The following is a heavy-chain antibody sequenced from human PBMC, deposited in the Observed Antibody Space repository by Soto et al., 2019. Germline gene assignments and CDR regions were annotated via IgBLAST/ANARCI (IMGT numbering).Heavy chain of an antibody. CDR1: GFTFSGAA. J-gene: IGHJ6*02. D-gene: IGHD2-2*01. V-gene: IGHV3-73*01. Sequence: EVQLVESGGGLVQPGGSLKLSCAASGFTFSGAAMHWVRQASGKGLEWVGRIRSKANSYATEYAASVKGRFTISRDDSKNTAYLQMNSLKTEETAGYYCRGYCISSSCYESGMDVWGQGTTVIVSS. CDR2: IRSKANSYAT. CDR3: RGYCISSSCYESGMDV.